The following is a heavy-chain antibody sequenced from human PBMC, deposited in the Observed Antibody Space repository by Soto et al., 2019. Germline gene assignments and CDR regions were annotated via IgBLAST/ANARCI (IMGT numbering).Heavy chain of an antibody. CDR2: IKSKDYGGTA. V-gene: IGHV3-15*07. Sequence: EVQLVESGGGLVKPGGSLRLSCAASGVSLTHAWLHWVRQAPGKGLEWVGRIKSKDYGGTADYAAPVKGRFIISRDDSQSTLYLPMNSLKSEDTAVYYCTTGFVRENFWGQGILVTVSS. J-gene: IGHJ4*02. D-gene: IGHD3-10*01. CDR3: TTGFVRENF. CDR1: GVSLTHAW.